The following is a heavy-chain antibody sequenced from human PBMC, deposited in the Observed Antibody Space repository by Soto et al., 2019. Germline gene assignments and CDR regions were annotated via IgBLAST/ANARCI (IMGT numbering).Heavy chain of an antibody. CDR1: GFIFSSYG. CDR3: AKDPARYYDLRSGPGRYGMDV. CDR2: LSYDGSNK. D-gene: IGHD3-3*01. V-gene: IGHV3-30*18. J-gene: IGHJ6*02. Sequence: VQLVESGGGVVQTGRSLRLSCAASGFIFSSYGMHWVRQAPGKGLEWVAILSYDGSNKYYGDSVKGRFSISRDNSKNTLYLHMNSLRAEDTAVYYCAKDPARYYDLRSGPGRYGMDVWGQGTTVTVSS.